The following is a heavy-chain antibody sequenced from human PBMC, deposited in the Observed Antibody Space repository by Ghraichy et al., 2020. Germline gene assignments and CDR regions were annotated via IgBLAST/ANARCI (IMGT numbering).Heavy chain of an antibody. CDR1: GFTFSSYA. J-gene: IGHJ4*02. D-gene: IGHD3-16*02. CDR3: AKDLRVTFGGVIVGSLVY. CDR2: ISGSGGST. V-gene: IGHV3-23*01. Sequence: GGSLRLSCAASGFTFSSYAMSWVRQAPGKGLEWVSAISGSGGSTYYADSVKGRFTISRDNSKNTLYLQMNSLRAEDTAVYYCAKDLRVTFGGVIVGSLVYWGQGTLVTVSS.